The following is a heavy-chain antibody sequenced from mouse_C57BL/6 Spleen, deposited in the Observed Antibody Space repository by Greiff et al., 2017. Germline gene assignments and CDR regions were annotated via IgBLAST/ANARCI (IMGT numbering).Heavy chain of an antibody. D-gene: IGHD1-1*01. Sequence: VQLQQSGAELVRPGASVKLSCTASGFNIKDDYMHWVKQRPEQGLEWIGWIDPENGDTEYASKFQGKATITADTSSNTAYLQLSSLTSEDTAVYYCTTEGGSNDYWGQGTTLTVSS. CDR1: GFNIKDDY. CDR3: TTEGGSNDY. CDR2: IDPENGDT. V-gene: IGHV14-4*01. J-gene: IGHJ2*01.